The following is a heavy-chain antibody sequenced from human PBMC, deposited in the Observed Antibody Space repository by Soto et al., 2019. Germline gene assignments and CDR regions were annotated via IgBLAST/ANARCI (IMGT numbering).Heavy chain of an antibody. D-gene: IGHD2-2*01. J-gene: IGHJ4*02. CDR1: GFTFSDYY. V-gene: IGHV3-11*01. CDR3: ARGFLLSVVVGGTDY. Sequence: QVQLVESGGGLVKPGGSLRLSCTASGFTFSDYYMSWIRQAPGKGLEGVSYISSDANTIYYADSVKGRFTISRDNANNSMYLQMNSLRAEDTAVYYCARGFLLSVVVGGTDYWGQGTLVTVSS. CDR2: ISSDANTI.